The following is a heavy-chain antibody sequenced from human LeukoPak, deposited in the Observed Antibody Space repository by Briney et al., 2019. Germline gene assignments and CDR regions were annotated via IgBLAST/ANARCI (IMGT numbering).Heavy chain of an antibody. V-gene: IGHV3-23*01. J-gene: IGHJ4*02. CDR3: AKGRGIFTYYFDY. Sequence: GGSLRLSCAASGFTFSSYATSWVRQAPGKGLEWVSAISGSGGSTYYADSVKGRFTISRDNSKNTLYLQMNSLRAEDTAVYYCAKGRGIFTYYFDYWGQGTLVTVSS. CDR2: ISGSGGST. D-gene: IGHD3-16*01. CDR1: GFTFSSYA.